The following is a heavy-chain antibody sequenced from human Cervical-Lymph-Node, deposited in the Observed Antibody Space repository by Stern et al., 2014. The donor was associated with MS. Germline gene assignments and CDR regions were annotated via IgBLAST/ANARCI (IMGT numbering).Heavy chain of an antibody. CDR3: ARLTHIAAAGVRYYYYYGMDV. CDR1: GYSFTSYW. V-gene: IGHV5-10-1*03. D-gene: IGHD6-13*01. CDR2: IDPSDSYT. J-gene: IGHJ6*02. Sequence: EVQLVQSGAEVKKPGESLRISCKGSGYSFTSYWISWVRQMPGKGLEWMGRIDPSDSYTNYSPSFQGHVTISADKSISTAYLQWSSLKASDTAMYYCARLTHIAAAGVRYYYYYGMDVWGQGTTVTVSS.